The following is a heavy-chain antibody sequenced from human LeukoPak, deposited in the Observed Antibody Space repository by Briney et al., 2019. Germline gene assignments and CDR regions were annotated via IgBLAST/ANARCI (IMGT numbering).Heavy chain of an antibody. J-gene: IGHJ6*02. V-gene: IGHV4-39*01. D-gene: IGHD6-19*01. CDR1: GGSTSSSSYY. Sequence: SETLSLTCTVSGGSTSSSSYYWGWIRQPPGKGLEWIGSIYYSGSTYYNPSLKSRVTISVDTSKNQFSLKLSSVTAADTAVYYCARQVSGWWYYYYGMDVWGQGTTVTVSS. CDR2: IYYSGST. CDR3: ARQVSGWWYYYYGMDV.